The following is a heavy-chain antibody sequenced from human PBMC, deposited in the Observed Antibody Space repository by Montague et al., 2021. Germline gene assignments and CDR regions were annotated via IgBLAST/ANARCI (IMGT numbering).Heavy chain of an antibody. Sequence: SLRLSCAASRFTFDDYAMHWVRQPPGKGLEWVSSISWNSGSVGYADSLKGRFTISRDNAKATLYLQMNSLRVEDTAVYYCARNLASAAPGAFDIWGQGTMVTVSS. CDR1: RFTFDDYA. D-gene: IGHD6-13*01. J-gene: IGHJ3*02. V-gene: IGHV3-9*01. CDR3: ARNLASAAPGAFDI. CDR2: ISWNSGSV.